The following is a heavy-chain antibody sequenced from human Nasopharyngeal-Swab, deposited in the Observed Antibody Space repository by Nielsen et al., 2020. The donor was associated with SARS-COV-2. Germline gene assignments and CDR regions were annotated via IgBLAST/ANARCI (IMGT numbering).Heavy chain of an antibody. V-gene: IGHV3-33*01. Sequence: GRSLRLSCAASGFTFSNYGMHWVRQAPGKGLEWVAVIWYDGSNKYYADSVKGRFTISRDNSKNTVYLQMSSLRGEDTAVYYCAAAPSGDYGGYWGQGTLVTVSS. D-gene: IGHD4-23*01. CDR3: AAAPSGDYGGY. CDR1: GFTFSNYG. CDR2: IWYDGSNK. J-gene: IGHJ4*02.